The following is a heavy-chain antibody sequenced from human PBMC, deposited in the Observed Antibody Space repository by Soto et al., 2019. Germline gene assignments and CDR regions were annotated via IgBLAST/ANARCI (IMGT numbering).Heavy chain of an antibody. CDR3: ARVWAGAFDI. D-gene: IGHD1-26*01. V-gene: IGHV4-59*01. J-gene: IGHJ3*02. CDR2: IYYSGST. CDR1: GGSISSYY. Sequence: SETLSLTCTVSGGSISSYYWSWIRQPPGKGLEWIGYIYYSGSTNYNPSLKSRVTISVDTSKNQFSLKLSSVTAADTAVYYCARVWAGAFDILGQGTILTISS.